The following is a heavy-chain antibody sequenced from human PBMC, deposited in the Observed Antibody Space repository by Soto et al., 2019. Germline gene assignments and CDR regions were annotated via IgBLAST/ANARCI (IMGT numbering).Heavy chain of an antibody. D-gene: IGHD3-10*01. CDR2: MNPNSGNT. CDR1: GYTFTSYD. J-gene: IGHJ6*02. Sequence: QVQLVQSGAEVKKPGASVKVSCKASGYTFTSYDINWVRQATGQGLEWMGWMNPNSGNTGYAQKFQGRVTMTRNTSISTAYMELSSLRSEDTAVYYGTGSGRDYYYYYGMDVWGQGTTVTVSS. CDR3: TGSGRDYYYYYGMDV. V-gene: IGHV1-8*01.